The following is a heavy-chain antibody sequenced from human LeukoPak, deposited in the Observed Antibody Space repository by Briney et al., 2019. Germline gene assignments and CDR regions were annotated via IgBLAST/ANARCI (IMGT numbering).Heavy chain of an antibody. Sequence: AGGSLRLSCAASGFTFTSYSMNWVRQAPGKGLEWVSSISSSSSYIYYADSVKGRFTISRDNAKNSLYLQMNSLRVEDTAVYYCARDGSLARLVDYYYYYMDVWGKGTTVTVSS. V-gene: IGHV3-21*01. CDR1: GFTFTSYS. D-gene: IGHD6-19*01. CDR2: ISSSSSYI. J-gene: IGHJ6*03. CDR3: ARDGSLARLVDYYYYYMDV.